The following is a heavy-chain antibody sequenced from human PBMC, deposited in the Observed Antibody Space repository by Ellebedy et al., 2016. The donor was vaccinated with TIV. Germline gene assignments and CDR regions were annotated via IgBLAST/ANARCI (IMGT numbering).Heavy chain of an antibody. Sequence: GGSLRLSCAASGFTFSSYAMHWVRQAPGKGLEWVAVISYDGSNKYYADSVKGRFTISRDNSKNTLYLQMNSLRAEDTAVYYCARGGPSTAVRYGMDVWGQGTTVTVSS. CDR2: ISYDGSNK. CDR3: ARGGPSTAVRYGMDV. CDR1: GFTFSSYA. J-gene: IGHJ6*02. D-gene: IGHD4-23*01. V-gene: IGHV3-30*14.